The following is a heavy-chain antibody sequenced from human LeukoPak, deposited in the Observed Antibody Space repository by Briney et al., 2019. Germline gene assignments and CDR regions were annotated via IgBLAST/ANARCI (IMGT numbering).Heavy chain of an antibody. V-gene: IGHV3-53*01. J-gene: IGHJ4*02. D-gene: IGHD5-12*01. CDR2: NNSGGNT. Sequence: TVNNSGGNTYYTDSVKGRFTISRDNAKNSLYLQMNSLRAEDTALYYCARARGYSGYDESFDYWGQGTLLTVSS. CDR3: ARARGYSGYDESFDY.